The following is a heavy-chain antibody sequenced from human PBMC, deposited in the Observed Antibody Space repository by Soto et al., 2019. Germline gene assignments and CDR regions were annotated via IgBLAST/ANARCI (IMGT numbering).Heavy chain of an antibody. V-gene: IGHV4-39*01. CDR1: GGSISSSSYY. Sequence: QLQLQESGPGMVKPSETLSLTCTVSGGSISSSSYYWGWIRQPPGKVLEWIGSIYYSGSTYYNQSLHSRVTISVETSTKQFFLKQSSVSAADTAVYYCARVYGGYSYWYADLWVRGSLVTASS. CDR2: IYYSGST. CDR3: ARVYGGYSYWYADL. J-gene: IGHJ2*01. D-gene: IGHD4-17*01.